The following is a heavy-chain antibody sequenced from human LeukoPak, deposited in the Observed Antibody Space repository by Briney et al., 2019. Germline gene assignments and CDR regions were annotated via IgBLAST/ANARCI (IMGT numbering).Heavy chain of an antibody. CDR2: ISSDGSRV. V-gene: IGHV3-74*01. Sequence: GGSLRLSCAASGFTFSDYWMHWVRQAPGKGLVWVSRISSDGSRVTYADSVKGRFTISRDNSKNTLYLKMNSLRADDTAVYYCAMKAVPRPRLHDAFDFWGQGTMVSVSS. CDR1: GFTFSDYW. D-gene: IGHD5-24*01. J-gene: IGHJ3*01. CDR3: AMKAVPRPRLHDAFDF.